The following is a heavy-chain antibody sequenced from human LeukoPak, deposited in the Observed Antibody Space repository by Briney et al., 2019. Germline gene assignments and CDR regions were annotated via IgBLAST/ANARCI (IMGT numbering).Heavy chain of an antibody. D-gene: IGHD2-2*01. V-gene: IGHV3-21*01. CDR1: GFTFSSYS. Sequence: GGSLRLSCVASGFTFSSYSMNWVRQAPGKGLEWVSSISSSSSYIYYADSVKGRFTISRDNAKNSLYLQMNSLRAEDTAVYYCARDRNVVDFDYWGQGTLVTVSS. J-gene: IGHJ4*02. CDR3: ARDRNVVDFDY. CDR2: ISSSSSYI.